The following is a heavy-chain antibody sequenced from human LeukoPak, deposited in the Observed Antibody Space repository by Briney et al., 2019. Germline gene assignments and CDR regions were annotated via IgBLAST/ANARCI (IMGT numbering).Heavy chain of an antibody. Sequence: GRSLRLSCAASRFTFSTSAMSWVRQAPGKGLEWVSSISGSGDNTYYAESVKGRFTISRDNSKNTLYLQMNSLRAEDTAVYYCAKGMSRLGYCSSTSCYTAGYWGQGTLVTVSS. CDR1: RFTFSTSA. J-gene: IGHJ4*02. V-gene: IGHV3-23*01. CDR3: AKGMSRLGYCSSTSCYTAGY. D-gene: IGHD2-2*02. CDR2: ISGSGDNT.